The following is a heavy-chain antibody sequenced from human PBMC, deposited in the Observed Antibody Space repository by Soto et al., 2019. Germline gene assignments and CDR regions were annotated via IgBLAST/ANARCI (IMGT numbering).Heavy chain of an antibody. CDR2: ISYDGSNK. D-gene: IGHD6-13*01. J-gene: IGHJ6*02. Sequence: VGSLRLSCAASGFTFSSYGMHWVRQAPGKGLEWVAVISYDGSNKYYADSVKGRFTISRDNSKNTLYLQMNSLRAEDTAVYYCAKVEGSSSWYYYYYYYYGMDVWAKGPRSPSP. V-gene: IGHV3-30*18. CDR1: GFTFSSYG. CDR3: AKVEGSSSWYYYYYYYYGMDV.